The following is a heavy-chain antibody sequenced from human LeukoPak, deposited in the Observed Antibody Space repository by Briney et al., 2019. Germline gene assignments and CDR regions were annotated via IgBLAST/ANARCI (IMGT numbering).Heavy chain of an antibody. CDR1: GFTFSSFW. CDR3: ARDRDDFWYYYYMDV. J-gene: IGHJ6*03. V-gene: IGHV3-7*01. Sequence: GGSLRLSCAASGFTFSSFWMSWLRQAQGKGLKGVANIKQDGSKKYYVDSVKGRFTISRDKAKNSLYLQMNSLRAEDTAVYYCARDRDDFWYYYYMDVWGKGTTVTVSS. D-gene: IGHD3-3*01. CDR2: IKQDGSKK.